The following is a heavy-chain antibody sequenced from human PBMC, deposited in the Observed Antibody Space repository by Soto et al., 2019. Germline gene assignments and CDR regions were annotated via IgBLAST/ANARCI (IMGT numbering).Heavy chain of an antibody. CDR3: ARASPNYFYAMDV. CDR1: GGSISTGGYY. V-gene: IGHV4-31*03. CDR2: IYYSGST. J-gene: IGHJ6*02. Sequence: QVQLQESGPGPVKPSQTLSLTCTVSGGSISTGGYYWSWIRQHPGKGLDWIGYIYYSGSTYFNPSLMSRVTISVDASMTRFSLKLSSVTAADTAVYYCARASPNYFYAMDVWGQGTTVTVSS.